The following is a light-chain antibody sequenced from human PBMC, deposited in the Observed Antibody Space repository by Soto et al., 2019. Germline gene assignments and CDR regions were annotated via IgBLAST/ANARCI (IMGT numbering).Light chain of an antibody. CDR1: NSDIGDYRY. CDR2: EVS. CDR3: CSYAGSNNYV. V-gene: IGLV2-8*01. J-gene: IGLJ7*01. Sequence: QSALTQPASVSGSPGQSITISCTGTNSDIGDYRYVSWYQQHPGKAPKLIIYEVSNRPSGVPDRISGSKSGITASLTVSGLQAEDEADYYCCSYAGSNNYVFGTGTQLTVL.